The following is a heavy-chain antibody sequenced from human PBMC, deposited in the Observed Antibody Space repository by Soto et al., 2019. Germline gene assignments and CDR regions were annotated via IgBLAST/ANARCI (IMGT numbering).Heavy chain of an antibody. D-gene: IGHD6-13*01. Sequence: PSETLSLTCTVSGGSISSYYWSWIRQPPGKGLEWIGYIYYSGSTNYNPSLKSRVTISVDTSKNQFSLKLSSVTAADTAVYYCARHRASSSWEYYYGMDVWGQGTTVTVSS. CDR3: ARHRASSSWEYYYGMDV. CDR1: GGSISSYY. J-gene: IGHJ6*02. V-gene: IGHV4-59*08. CDR2: IYYSGST.